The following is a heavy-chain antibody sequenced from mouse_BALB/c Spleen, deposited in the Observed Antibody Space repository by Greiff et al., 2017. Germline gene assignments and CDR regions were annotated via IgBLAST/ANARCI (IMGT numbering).Heavy chain of an antibody. CDR1: GFTFSSYW. D-gene: IGHD3-3*01. CDR3: TDLGTMDY. J-gene: IGHJ4*01. V-gene: IGHV6-3*01. Sequence: EVQRVESGGGLVQPGGSMKLSCVASGFTFSSYWMSWVRQSPEKGLEWVAEIRLKSDNYATHYAESVKGKFTISRDDSKSRLYLQMNSLRAEDTGIYYCTDLGTMDYWGQGTSVTVSS. CDR2: IRLKSDNYAT.